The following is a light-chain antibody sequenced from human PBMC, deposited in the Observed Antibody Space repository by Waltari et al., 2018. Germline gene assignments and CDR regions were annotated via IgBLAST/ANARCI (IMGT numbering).Light chain of an antibody. V-gene: IGLV2-14*03. CDR1: SSDVGAYNY. Sequence: QSALTQPASVSGSPGQSITISGPGTSSDVGAYNYVSWYQQHPGKAPKLMIFDVSNRPSGVSNRFSGSKSGNTASLTISGLQAEDEADYYCSSYISSSTLELFGGGTSLTVL. CDR2: DVS. J-gene: IGLJ2*01. CDR3: SSYISSSTLEL.